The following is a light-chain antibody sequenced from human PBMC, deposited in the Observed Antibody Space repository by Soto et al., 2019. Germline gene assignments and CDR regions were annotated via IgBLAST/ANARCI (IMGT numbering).Light chain of an antibody. CDR1: QSVRTY. CDR3: QKRANWPLT. Sequence: DIVLTQSPATLSLSPGDSATLSCRASQSVRTYLAWYQQKPGQAPRLLIYDASNRATGIPDRFSGSGSGTDFTLTISRLEPEDFAVYYCQKRANWPLTFGGGTKVDIK. V-gene: IGKV3-11*01. J-gene: IGKJ4*01. CDR2: DAS.